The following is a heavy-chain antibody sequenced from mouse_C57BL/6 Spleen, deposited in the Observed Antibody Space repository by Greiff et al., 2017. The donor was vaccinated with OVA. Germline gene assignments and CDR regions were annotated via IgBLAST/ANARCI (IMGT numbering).Heavy chain of an antibody. D-gene: IGHD3-2*02. CDR3: ARYRQLRHPDD. CDR1: GYTFTSYW. V-gene: IGHV1-50*01. Sequence: QVQLQQPGAELVKPGASVKLSCKASGYTFTSYWMQWVKQRPGQGLEWIGEIDPSDSYTNYNQKFKGKATLTVDTSSSTAYMQLSSLTSEDSAVYYCARYRQLRHPDDWGKGTTLTVSS. J-gene: IGHJ2*01. CDR2: IDPSDSYT.